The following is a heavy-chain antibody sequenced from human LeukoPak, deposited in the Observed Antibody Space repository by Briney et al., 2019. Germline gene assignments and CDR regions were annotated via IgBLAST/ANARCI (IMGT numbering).Heavy chain of an antibody. CDR2: IQTSGNT. Sequence: SETLSLTCSVSAGTISSYSWSWIRQPAGKALEWIGRIQTSGNTNYNPSLKSRVTMSVDTSKNQFSLKLNSVTAADTAVYYCARGSGGGSGSYYRDYYYGMDVWGPGTTVTVS. J-gene: IGHJ6*02. CDR1: AGTISSYS. CDR3: ARGSGGGSGSYYRDYYYGMDV. D-gene: IGHD3-10*01. V-gene: IGHV4-4*07.